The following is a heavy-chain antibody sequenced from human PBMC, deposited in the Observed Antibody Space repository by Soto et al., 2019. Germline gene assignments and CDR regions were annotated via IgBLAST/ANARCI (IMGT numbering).Heavy chain of an antibody. J-gene: IGHJ5*02. V-gene: IGHV3-23*01. CDR2: ITGGADNT. D-gene: IGHD6-19*01. Sequence: EVKLLESGGGLVQPGGSLRLSCVASGFTYSSYAMSWVRQAPGKGREWVSTITGGADNTHYADSVKGRFTISRDNSKNTLSLQMNSLRVEDTAVYHCAKGRIAVAAPYNWFDPWGQGTLVTVSS. CDR1: GFTYSSYA. CDR3: AKGRIAVAAPYNWFDP.